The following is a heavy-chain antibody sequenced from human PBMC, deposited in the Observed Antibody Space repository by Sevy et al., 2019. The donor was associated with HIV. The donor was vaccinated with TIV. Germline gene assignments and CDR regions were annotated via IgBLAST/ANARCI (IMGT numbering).Heavy chain of an antibody. D-gene: IGHD3-16*01. V-gene: IGHV1-69*13. J-gene: IGHJ3*01. CDR2: IIPMYGTP. CDR3: ATDQSSGPVMSYALAS. Sequence: ASVKVSCRASGDTFESYSIHWVRQAPGQGLEWMGGIIPMYGTPNYAKKFRDRVTITVDGSTNTAFMELSRLSSDDAATYYCATDQSSGPVMSYALASWGHGTLVTVSS. CDR1: GDTFESYS.